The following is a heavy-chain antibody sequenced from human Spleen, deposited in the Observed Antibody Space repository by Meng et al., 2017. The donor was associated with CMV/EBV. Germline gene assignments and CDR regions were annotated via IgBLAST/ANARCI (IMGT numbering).Heavy chain of an antibody. V-gene: IGHV4-61*01. J-gene: IGHJ5*02. D-gene: IGHD4-23*01. Sequence: SETLSLTCTVSGGSVSSGSYYWSWIRQPPGKGLEWIGYIYYSGSTKYNPSLKSRPTISIDTSKKQFSLKLSSVTAADTAVYYCAGEQRGGGWFDPWGQGMLVTVSS. CDR2: IYYSGST. CDR1: GGSVSSGSYY. CDR3: AGEQRGGGWFDP.